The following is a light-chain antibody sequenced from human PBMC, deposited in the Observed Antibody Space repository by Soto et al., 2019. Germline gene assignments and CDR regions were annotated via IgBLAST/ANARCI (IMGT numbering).Light chain of an antibody. V-gene: IGKV3-11*01. Sequence: IVLTQSPATLSLSPGERATLSCRASQSVSSYLAWYQQKPGQAPRLLIYDASNRATGIPARFSGSGSGTDFTLTISSLEPEDFAVYYCQQRSNWPRTFGQGPKLEIK. CDR1: QSVSSY. CDR2: DAS. J-gene: IGKJ2*02. CDR3: QQRSNWPRT.